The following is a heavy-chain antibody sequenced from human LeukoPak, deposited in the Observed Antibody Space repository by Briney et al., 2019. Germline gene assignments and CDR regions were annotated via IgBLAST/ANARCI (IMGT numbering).Heavy chain of an antibody. D-gene: IGHD3-22*01. CDR1: GGSFSGYY. J-gene: IGHJ4*02. Sequence: SETLSLTCAVYGGSFSGYYWSWIRQPPGKGLEWIGEINHSGSTNYNPSLKSRVTISVDTSKNQFSLKLSSVTAADTAVYYCARYSSDYYYDSSGYYAANGDFDYWGQGTLVTVSS. CDR3: ARYSSDYYYDSSGYYAANGDFDY. V-gene: IGHV4-34*01. CDR2: INHSGST.